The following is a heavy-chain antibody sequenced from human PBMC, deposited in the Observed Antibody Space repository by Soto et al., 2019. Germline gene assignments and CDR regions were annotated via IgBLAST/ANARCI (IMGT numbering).Heavy chain of an antibody. CDR3: AKEEGRAVLTWGAFDI. J-gene: IGHJ3*02. CDR2: ISYDGSNK. V-gene: IGHV3-30*18. D-gene: IGHD6-19*01. CDR1: GFTFSSYG. Sequence: QVQLVESGGGVVQPGRSLRLSCAASGFTFSSYGMHWVRQAPGKGLEWVAVISYDGSNKYNVDSVKGRLIISRDNSKNTLDVQMNSLRPADTAVYYCAKEEGRAVLTWGAFDIWGRGTMVSVSS.